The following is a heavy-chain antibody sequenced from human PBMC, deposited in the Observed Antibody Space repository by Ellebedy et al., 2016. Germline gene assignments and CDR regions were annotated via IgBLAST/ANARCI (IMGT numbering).Heavy chain of an antibody. J-gene: IGHJ6*03. Sequence: SETLSLXCAVYGGSFSGYYWSWIRQPPGKGLEWIGEINHSGSTNYNPSLKSRVTMSVDTSKNQFSLKLSSVTAADTAVYYCAREGIGTYYDILTGYPHYMDVWGKGTTVTVSS. CDR2: INHSGST. CDR3: AREGIGTYYDILTGYPHYMDV. V-gene: IGHV4-34*01. D-gene: IGHD3-9*01. CDR1: GGSFSGYY.